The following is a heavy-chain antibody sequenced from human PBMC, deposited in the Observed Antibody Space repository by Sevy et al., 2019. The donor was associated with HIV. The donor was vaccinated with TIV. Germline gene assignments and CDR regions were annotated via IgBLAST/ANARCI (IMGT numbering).Heavy chain of an antibody. J-gene: IGHJ4*01. Sequence: GGSLRLSCAASRFTFKTYWMSWVRQAPGKGLEWVGNIKEDGSAKYYADSVRGRFTISRDNAKNSLYLQMSSPRVEDTAVYYCARDSPGYGGYSYWGQGPLVTVSS. V-gene: IGHV3-7*01. CDR3: ARDSPGYGGYSY. CDR1: RFTFKTYW. D-gene: IGHD1-26*01. CDR2: IKEDGSAK.